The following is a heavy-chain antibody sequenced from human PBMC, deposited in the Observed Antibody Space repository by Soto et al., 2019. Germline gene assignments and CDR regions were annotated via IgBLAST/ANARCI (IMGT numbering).Heavy chain of an antibody. Sequence: QLHLQESGPGLVKPSETLSLTCTVSGASISTNTYFWGWIRQPPGKGLEWIGTIHHSGKTYKNPSFETRVPMSVDTSKNQFSLNLRSVSPADTAMYYCAQYYDTFDYWGQGALVTVSS. CDR2: IHHSGKT. CDR1: GASISTNTYF. J-gene: IGHJ4*02. V-gene: IGHV4-39*01. CDR3: AQYYDTFDY. D-gene: IGHD3-22*01.